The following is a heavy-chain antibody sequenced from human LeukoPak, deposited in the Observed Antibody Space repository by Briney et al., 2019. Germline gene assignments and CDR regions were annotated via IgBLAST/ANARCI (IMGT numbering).Heavy chain of an antibody. CDR1: GFNFNNYG. D-gene: IGHD7-27*01. Sequence: PGVSLRLSCAASGFNFNNYGMHWVREAPGKGLEGVALIRYDESDKYYADSGKVRFTISRDNSKNTLYLHMNSLRPEDTAVYCCTKDVPNWGIDYWGQGTMVRVCS. J-gene: IGHJ4*02. CDR3: TKDVPNWGIDY. CDR2: IRYDESDK. V-gene: IGHV3-30*02.